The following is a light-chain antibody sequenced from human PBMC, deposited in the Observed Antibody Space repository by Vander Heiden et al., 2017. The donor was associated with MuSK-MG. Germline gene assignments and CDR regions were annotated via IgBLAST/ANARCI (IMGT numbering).Light chain of an antibody. CDR3: QQPTNLHS. CDR2: DAS. V-gene: IGKV3-11*01. CDR1: QSVSSY. J-gene: IGKJ5*01. Sequence: EIVLTQSPATLSLSPGERATLSCRASQSVSSYLAWYQQKPGQAPRLLIYDASNRANGIPARFTGTGSGTDFALTSSSLEPEDFAVYYWQQPTNLHSFGQWTRLEI.